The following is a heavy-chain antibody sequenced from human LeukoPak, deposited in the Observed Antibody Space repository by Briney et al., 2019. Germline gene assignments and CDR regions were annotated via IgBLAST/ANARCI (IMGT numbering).Heavy chain of an antibody. D-gene: IGHD2-2*01. Sequence: GESLKISCKGSGYSFTSYWIGWVRQMPGKGLEWMGIIYPGDSDTRYSPSFQGQVTISADKSISTAYLQWSSLKASDTAMYYCARCAVVVPVGDWFDSWGQGTLVTVSS. CDR3: ARCAVVVPVGDWFDS. V-gene: IGHV5-51*01. CDR1: GYSFTSYW. CDR2: IYPGDSDT. J-gene: IGHJ5*01.